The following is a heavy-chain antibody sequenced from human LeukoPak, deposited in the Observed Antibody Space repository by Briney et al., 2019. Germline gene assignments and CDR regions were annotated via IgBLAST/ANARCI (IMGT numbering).Heavy chain of an antibody. V-gene: IGHV3-9*01. Sequence: PGGSLRLSCAASGFTFDDYAMHWVRQAPGKGLEWVSGISWNSGSIGYADSVKGRFTISRDNAKNSLYLQMNSLRAEDTALYYCAKGRYYDSSGYQDYWGQGTLVTVSS. D-gene: IGHD3-22*01. CDR3: AKGRYYDSSGYQDY. CDR1: GFTFDDYA. J-gene: IGHJ4*02. CDR2: ISWNSGSI.